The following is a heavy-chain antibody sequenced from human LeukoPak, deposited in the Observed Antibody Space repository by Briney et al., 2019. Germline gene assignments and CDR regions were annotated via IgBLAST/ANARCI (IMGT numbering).Heavy chain of an antibody. V-gene: IGHV4-61*02. J-gene: IGHJ4*02. CDR3: ARDYNDGWYQTDY. CDR2: IYISGST. CDR1: GGSINSGSYY. D-gene: IGHD6-19*01. Sequence: SETLSLTCTVSGGSINSGSYYWSWIRQPAGKGLEWIGRIYISGSTNYNPSLKSRVTISVDTSKNQFSLKLSSVTAADTAVYYCARDYNDGWYQTDYWGQGILVTVSS.